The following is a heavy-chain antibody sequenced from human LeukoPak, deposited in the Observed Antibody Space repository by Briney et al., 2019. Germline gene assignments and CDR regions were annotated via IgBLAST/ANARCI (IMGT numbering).Heavy chain of an antibody. CDR1: GGSFSGYY. Sequence: SETLSLTCAVYGGSFSGYYWSWIRQPPGKGLEWIGEINHSGSTNYNPSLKSRVTISVDTSKNQSSLKLSSVTAADTAVYYCARWPPAIFGVENWFDPWGQGTLVTVSS. CDR2: INHSGST. J-gene: IGHJ5*02. CDR3: ARWPPAIFGVENWFDP. V-gene: IGHV4-34*01. D-gene: IGHD3-3*01.